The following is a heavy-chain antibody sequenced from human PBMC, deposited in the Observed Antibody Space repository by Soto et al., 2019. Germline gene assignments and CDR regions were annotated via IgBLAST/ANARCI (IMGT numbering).Heavy chain of an antibody. CDR3: TTSTVVAATTFDY. Sequence: GGSLRLSCTASGFTFGDYAMSWFRQAPGKGLEWVGFIRSKAYGGTTEYAASVKGRFTISRDDSKSIAYLQMNSLKTEDTAVYYCTTSTVVAATTFDYWGQGTLVTVSS. CDR1: GFTFGDYA. J-gene: IGHJ4*02. CDR2: IRSKAYGGTT. D-gene: IGHD2-15*01. V-gene: IGHV3-49*03.